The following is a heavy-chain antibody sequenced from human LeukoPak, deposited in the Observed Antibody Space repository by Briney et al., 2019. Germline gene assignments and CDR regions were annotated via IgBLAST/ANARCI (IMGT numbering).Heavy chain of an antibody. CDR3: ARDSRQIYYYDSSGYPYWYFDL. CDR2: VIPMFDVT. CDR1: GGTFSSYA. J-gene: IGHJ2*01. V-gene: IGHV1-69*17. Sequence: SVKVSCKASGGTFSSYALSWMRQAPGQGLEWMGRVIPMFDVTDYAQKFQGRVTITADKSTSTAYMELSSLRSEDTAVYYCARDSRQIYYYDSSGYPYWYFDLWGRGTLVTVSS. D-gene: IGHD3-22*01.